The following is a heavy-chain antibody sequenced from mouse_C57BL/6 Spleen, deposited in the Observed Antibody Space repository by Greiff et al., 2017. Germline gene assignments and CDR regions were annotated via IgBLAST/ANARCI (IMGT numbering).Heavy chain of an antibody. CDR1: GFTFSSYT. V-gene: IGHV5-9*01. CDR2: ISGGGGNT. CDR3: ARHDGNYGGLFAY. D-gene: IGHD2-1*01. Sequence: EVQVVESGGGLVKPGGSLKLSCAASGFTFSSYTMSWVRQTPEKRLEWVATISGGGGNTYYPDSVKGRFTISRDNAKTTLYLQMSSLRSEDTALYYCARHDGNYGGLFAYWGQGTLVTVSA. J-gene: IGHJ3*01.